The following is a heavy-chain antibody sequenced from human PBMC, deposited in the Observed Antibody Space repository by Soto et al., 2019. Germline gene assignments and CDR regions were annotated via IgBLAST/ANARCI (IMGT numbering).Heavy chain of an antibody. Sequence: GGSLRLSCAASGFTFSSYSMNWVRQAPGKGLEWVSYISSSSSTIYYADSVKGRFTISRDNAKNSLYLQMNSLRDEDTAVYYCARGPNSVLPTAHYFDYWGQGTLVTVS. D-gene: IGHD1-1*01. CDR2: ISSSSSTI. V-gene: IGHV3-48*02. J-gene: IGHJ4*02. CDR1: GFTFSSYS. CDR3: ARGPNSVLPTAHYFDY.